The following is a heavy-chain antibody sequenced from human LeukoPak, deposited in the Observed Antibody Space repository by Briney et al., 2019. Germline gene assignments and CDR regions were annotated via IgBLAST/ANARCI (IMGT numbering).Heavy chain of an antibody. V-gene: IGHV5-51*01. CDR3: ARPGYCGGGSCYGFDY. J-gene: IGHJ4*02. Sequence: GESLKISCNGSGYSFFSYRIGWVRQMPGKGLEWLGIIYPGDSDTRYSPSFQGQVTISADKSINTAYLQWSSLKASDTAMYYCARPGYCGGGSCYGFDYWGQGTLVTVSS. CDR2: IYPGDSDT. D-gene: IGHD2-15*01. CDR1: GYSFFSYR.